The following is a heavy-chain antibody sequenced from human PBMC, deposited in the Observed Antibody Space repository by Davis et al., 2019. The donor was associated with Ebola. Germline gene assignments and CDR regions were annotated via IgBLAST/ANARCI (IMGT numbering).Heavy chain of an antibody. CDR2: LSYNGHI. CDR1: GGSISGSNYY. V-gene: IGHV4-39*07. J-gene: IGHJ6*03. D-gene: IGHD6-19*01. CDR3: ARLGYSSSFMDV. Sequence: PSETLSLTCTVSGGSISGSNYYWGWIRQAPGKGLEWIGSLSYNGHIYYNASLKSRVTLSVDRSKNQFSLRLSSVSAADTAVYYCARLGYSSSFMDVWGTGTTVIVSS.